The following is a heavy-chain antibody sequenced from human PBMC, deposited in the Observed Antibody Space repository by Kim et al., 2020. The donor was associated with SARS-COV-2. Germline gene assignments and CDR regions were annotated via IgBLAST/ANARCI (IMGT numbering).Heavy chain of an antibody. CDR3: ARNYGAGSYYDF. CDR1: GGSIFSNGFY. V-gene: IGHV4-39*01. J-gene: IGHJ4*02. D-gene: IGHD3-10*01. Sequence: SETLSLTCVVSGGSIFSNGFYWGWIRQPPGAGLEYIGNIYHTVSTYYNPSLKSRVTISVDTSKNQFSLDLTSVTAADTAVYYCARNYGAGSYYDFWGQGTLVTVSS. CDR2: IYHTVST.